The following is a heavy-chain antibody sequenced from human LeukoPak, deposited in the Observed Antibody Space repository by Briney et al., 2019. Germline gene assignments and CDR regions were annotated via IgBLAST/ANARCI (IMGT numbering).Heavy chain of an antibody. CDR1: GFTFSSYA. CDR2: ISYDGSNE. CDR3: ARDLRYFDWVDY. Sequence: GGSLRLSCAASGFTFSSYAMHWVRQAPGKGLEWVAVISYDGSNEYYADSVKGRFTISRDNSKNTLYLQMNSLRAEDTAVYYCARDLRYFDWVDYWGQGTLVTVSS. J-gene: IGHJ4*02. V-gene: IGHV3-30-3*01. D-gene: IGHD3-9*01.